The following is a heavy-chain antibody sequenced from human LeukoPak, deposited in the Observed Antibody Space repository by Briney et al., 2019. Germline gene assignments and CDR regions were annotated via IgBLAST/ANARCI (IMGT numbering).Heavy chain of an antibody. D-gene: IGHD3-22*01. V-gene: IGHV3-23*01. Sequence: GGSLTLSCAASGFTFSSYAMSWVRQAPGKGLEWVSAISGSGGSTYYADSVKGRFTISRDNSKNTLYLQMNSLRAEDTAVYYCAKDPDYDSSGEQDYWGQGTLVTVSS. CDR1: GFTFSSYA. J-gene: IGHJ4*02. CDR2: ISGSGGST. CDR3: AKDPDYDSSGEQDY.